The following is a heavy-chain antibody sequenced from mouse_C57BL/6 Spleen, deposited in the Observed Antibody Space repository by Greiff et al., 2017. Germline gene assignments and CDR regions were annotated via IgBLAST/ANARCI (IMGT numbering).Heavy chain of an antibody. CDR2: ISDGGSYT. Sequence: EVQLVESGGGLVKPGGSLKLSCAASGFTFSSYAMSWVRQTPEKRLEWVATISDGGSYTYYPDNVQGRFTISRDNAKNNLYLQMSHLKSEDTAMYYCARDYYSNYPRYFDVWGTGTTVTVSS. V-gene: IGHV5-4*01. CDR3: ARDYYSNYPRYFDV. D-gene: IGHD2-5*01. J-gene: IGHJ1*03. CDR1: GFTFSSYA.